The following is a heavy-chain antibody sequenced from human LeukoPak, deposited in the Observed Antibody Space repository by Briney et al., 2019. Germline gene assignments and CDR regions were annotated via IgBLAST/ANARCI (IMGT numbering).Heavy chain of an antibody. J-gene: IGHJ4*02. CDR3: ARAVQTIFDY. Sequence: GGSLRLSCAASGFTFSSYAMHWVRQAPGKGLEWVAVISYDGSNKYYADSVKGRFTTSRDNSKNTLYLQMNSLRAEDTAVYYCARAVQTIFDYWGQGTLVTVSS. D-gene: IGHD3-3*01. V-gene: IGHV3-30-3*01. CDR2: ISYDGSNK. CDR1: GFTFSSYA.